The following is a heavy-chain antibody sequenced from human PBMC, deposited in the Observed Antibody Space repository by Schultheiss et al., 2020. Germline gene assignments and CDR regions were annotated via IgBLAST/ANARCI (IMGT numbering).Heavy chain of an antibody. D-gene: IGHD3-10*01. CDR3: VRDYLRRGDV. CDR2: IRNTGSGT. Sequence: GGSLRLSCAASGFTFSNAWMSWVRQAPGKGLEWVSAIRNTGSGTYYTDSVEGRFTISRDNSKNTVYLQMNSLRAEDTAIYYCVRDYLRRGDVWGQGTTGTVSS. J-gene: IGHJ6*01. V-gene: IGHV3-23*01. CDR1: GFTFSNAW.